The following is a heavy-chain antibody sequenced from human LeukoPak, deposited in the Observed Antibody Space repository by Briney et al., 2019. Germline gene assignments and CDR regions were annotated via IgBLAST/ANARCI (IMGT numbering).Heavy chain of an antibody. V-gene: IGHV4-39*01. J-gene: IGHJ4*02. CDR2: IYYSGST. CDR3: ARSLGHYYGSGSYYNYQGTDY. Sequence: SETLSLTCTVPGGSISRSSDYGGWIRQPPGKGLEWLGSIYYSGSTYYNPSLKSRFTISVDTSKNQFSLKLSSVTAADTAVYYCARSLGHYYGSGSYYNYQGTDYWGQGTLVTVSS. D-gene: IGHD3-10*01. CDR1: GGSISRSSDY.